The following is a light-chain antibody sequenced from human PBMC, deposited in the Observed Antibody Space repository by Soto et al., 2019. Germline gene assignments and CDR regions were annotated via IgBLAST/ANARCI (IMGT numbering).Light chain of an antibody. CDR1: QSVSSSY. J-gene: IGKJ1*01. V-gene: IGKV3-20*01. CDR3: QQYGSSQT. CDR2: GAS. Sequence: EIVLTQSPGTLSLSPGERATLSCRASQSVSSSYLAWYQQKPGQAPRLLIYGASSRATGVPDRFSGSGSGTDFTLTISTLEPEDFEVYYCQQYGSSQTFGQGTKVEIK.